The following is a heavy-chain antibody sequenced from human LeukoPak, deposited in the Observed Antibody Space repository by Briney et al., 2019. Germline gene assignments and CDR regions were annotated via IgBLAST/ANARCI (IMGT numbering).Heavy chain of an antibody. D-gene: IGHD3-22*01. Sequence: SVKVSCKASGGTFSSFGISWVRQAPGQGLEWMGGIISIFGTTNYAQKFQGRVTITADESTSTAYMELSSLRSEDTAVYYCARGVGYYDSSGTGGIDYWGQGTLVTVSS. CDR1: GGTFSSFG. CDR3: ARGVGYYDSSGTGGIDY. V-gene: IGHV1-69*13. CDR2: IISIFGTT. J-gene: IGHJ4*02.